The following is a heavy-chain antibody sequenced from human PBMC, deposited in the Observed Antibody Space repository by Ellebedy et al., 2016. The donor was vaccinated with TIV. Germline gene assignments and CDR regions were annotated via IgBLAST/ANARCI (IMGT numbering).Heavy chain of an antibody. Sequence: AASVKVSCKASGYTFTKYNINWVRQSTGQGLEWMGWVNPNSGDTDYAQKFRDRVTMTRDTSTNTAYLELSSLRSEDTAVYYCAREDAFDIWGQGTTVTVSS. CDR2: VNPNSGDT. V-gene: IGHV1-8*01. CDR1: GYTFTKYN. J-gene: IGHJ3*02. CDR3: AREDAFDI.